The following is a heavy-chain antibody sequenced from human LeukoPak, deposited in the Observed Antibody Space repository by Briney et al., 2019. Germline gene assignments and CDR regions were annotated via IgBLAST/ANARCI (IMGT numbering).Heavy chain of an antibody. J-gene: IGHJ3*02. Sequence: GGSLRLSCAASGFTFSSYAMSWVRQAPGKGLEWVSAISGSGGSTYYADSVKGRFTISRDNSKNTLYLQMNSLRAEDTAVYYCAIFPPSYGDSRGAFDIWGQGTMVTVSS. CDR2: ISGSGGST. D-gene: IGHD4-17*01. CDR1: GFTFSSYA. V-gene: IGHV3-23*01. CDR3: AIFPPSYGDSRGAFDI.